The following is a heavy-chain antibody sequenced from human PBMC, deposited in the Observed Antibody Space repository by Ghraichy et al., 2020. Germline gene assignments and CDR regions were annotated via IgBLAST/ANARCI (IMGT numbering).Heavy chain of an antibody. CDR3: ARELYFGGGDEDWFDP. CDR1: GFTFSDFH. V-gene: IGHV3-11*05. CDR2: ISRSTSHT. J-gene: IGHJ5*02. Sequence: GESLNISCAASGFTFSDFHMSWIRQAPGKGLEWVAYISRSTSHTKYADSVKGRFTISRDNAKNSLYLQMNSLRADDTAVYYCARELYFGGGDEDWFDPWGQGTLVTVSS. D-gene: IGHD3-10*01.